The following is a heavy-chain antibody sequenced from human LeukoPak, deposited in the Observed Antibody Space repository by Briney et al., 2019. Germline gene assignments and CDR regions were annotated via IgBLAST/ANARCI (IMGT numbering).Heavy chain of an antibody. J-gene: IGHJ4*02. CDR2: INPNSGGT. V-gene: IGHV1-2*02. CDR1: GYTFTGYY. CDR3: ASFTHSSSWYYFDY. Sequence: ASVKVSCKASGYTFTGYYMHWVRQAPGQGLEWMGWINPNSGGTNYAQKFQGRVTMTRDTSISTAYMELSRLRSDDTAVYYCASFTHSSSWYYFDYWGQGTLVTASS. D-gene: IGHD6-13*01.